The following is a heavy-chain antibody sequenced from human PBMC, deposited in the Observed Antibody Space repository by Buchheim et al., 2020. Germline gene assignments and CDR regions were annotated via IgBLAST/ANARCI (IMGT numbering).Heavy chain of an antibody. CDR2: ISGSGGST. J-gene: IGHJ6*02. CDR1: GFTFSSYA. Sequence: EVQLLESGGGLVQPGGSLRLSCAASGFTFSSYAMSWVRQAPGKGLEWVSAISGSGGSTYNADSVKGRFTISRDNSKNTLYLQMNSLRAEDTAVYYCAKHPRDSSWYRYYGMDVWGQGTT. CDR3: AKHPRDSSWYRYYGMDV. D-gene: IGHD6-13*01. V-gene: IGHV3-23*01.